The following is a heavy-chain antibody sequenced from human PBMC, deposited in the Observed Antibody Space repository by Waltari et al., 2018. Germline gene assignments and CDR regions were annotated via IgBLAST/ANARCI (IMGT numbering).Heavy chain of an antibody. CDR2: ISSSSSTK. D-gene: IGHD3-22*01. CDR1: GFTFSSYS. Sequence: EVQLVESGGGLVQPGGSLRLSCAASGFTFSSYSMNWVRQAPGKGLEWVSYISSSSSTKYYADSVKGRFTISRDNAKNSLYLQMNSLRAEDTAVYYCARDSCNYYDRRRFDYWGQGTLVTVSS. J-gene: IGHJ4*02. CDR3: ARDSCNYYDRRRFDY. V-gene: IGHV3-48*01.